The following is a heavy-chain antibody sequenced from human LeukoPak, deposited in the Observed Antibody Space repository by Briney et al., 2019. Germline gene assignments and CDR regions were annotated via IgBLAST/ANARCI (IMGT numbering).Heavy chain of an antibody. Sequence: KPGGSLRLSCTVSEFTFSSYSMNWVRQAPGKGLECVASINRGATYIYYADSMKGRFTISRDDAKSSLYLQMNSLRAEDTAVYYCVRLRRNSDSSGYYYYYDYWGQGILVTVSS. CDR2: INRGATYI. J-gene: IGHJ4*02. CDR1: EFTFSSYS. V-gene: IGHV3-21*01. D-gene: IGHD3-22*01. CDR3: VRLRRNSDSSGYYYYYDY.